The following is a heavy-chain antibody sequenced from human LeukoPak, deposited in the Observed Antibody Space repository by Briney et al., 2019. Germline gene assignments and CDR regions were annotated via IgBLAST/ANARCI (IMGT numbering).Heavy chain of an antibody. CDR3: SKSAVAGTHYYYYDMDV. CDR2: ISYDGSHE. CDR1: GFNFGSYG. J-gene: IGHJ6*02. V-gene: IGHV3-30*18. Sequence: GGSLRLSCAAPGFNFGSYGMHWVRRAPGKGLEWVAVISYDGSHEYYADSVKGRFTISRDSSRNTLYLQMDSLRPEDTAMYYCSKSAVAGTHYYYYDMDVWGQGTTVTVSS. D-gene: IGHD6-19*01.